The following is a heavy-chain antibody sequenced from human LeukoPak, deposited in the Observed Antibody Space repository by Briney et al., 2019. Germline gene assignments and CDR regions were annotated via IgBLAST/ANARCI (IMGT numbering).Heavy chain of an antibody. CDR1: GFTFRSYG. Sequence: HPGGSLRLSCAAAGFTFRSYGFYWVRQAPGKGLQWVAFIRFDGGNQYYADSVKGRFTISRDNSKNTMYLQMNSLRVEDTAVYYCAKDGKGLDYGDHWADSWGQGTLVTVSS. CDR2: IRFDGGNQ. V-gene: IGHV3-30*02. D-gene: IGHD4-17*01. J-gene: IGHJ4*02. CDR3: AKDGKGLDYGDHWADS.